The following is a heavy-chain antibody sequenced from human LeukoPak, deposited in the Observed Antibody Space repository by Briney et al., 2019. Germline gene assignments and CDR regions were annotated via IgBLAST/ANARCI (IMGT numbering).Heavy chain of an antibody. J-gene: IGHJ4*02. CDR3: ARDRAGGYSYGTFDY. CDR2: INSNGGST. CDR1: GFTFSSYA. Sequence: PGGSLRLSCVASGFTFSSYAMHWVRQTPGKGLEYVSGINSNGGSTHYANSVKGRFTISRDNSKHTLYLQMGSLRTEDMAVYYCARDRAGGYSYGTFDYWGQGTLVTVSS. V-gene: IGHV3-64*01. D-gene: IGHD5-18*01.